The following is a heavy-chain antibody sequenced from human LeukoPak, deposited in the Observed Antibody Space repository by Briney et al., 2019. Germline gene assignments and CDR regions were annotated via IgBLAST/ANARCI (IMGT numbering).Heavy chain of an antibody. J-gene: IGHJ4*02. V-gene: IGHV3-9*01. CDR2: ICWNSGNI. Sequence: GGSLRLSCAGSGFTFDDYAMHWVRHAPGKGLEWVSGICWNSGNIYYADSVKGRFTISRDNAKNSLYLQMNSLRAEDTALYYCVKEYYYEISGGFLYWGQGTLVTVSS. CDR1: GFTFDDYA. D-gene: IGHD3-22*01. CDR3: VKEYYYEISGGFLY.